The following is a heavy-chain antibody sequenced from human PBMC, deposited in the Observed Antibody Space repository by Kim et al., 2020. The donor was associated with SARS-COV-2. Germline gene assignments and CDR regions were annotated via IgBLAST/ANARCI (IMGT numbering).Heavy chain of an antibody. D-gene: IGHD3-10*02. J-gene: IGHJ6*02. CDR2: IYAGDSRT. CDR1: GFTFRSYA. CDR3: AKDHLRCSGSYFFLGV. V-gene: IGHV3-23*03. Sequence: GGSMRHSCAASGFTFRSYAISLVRQAPGKGMEWVSVIYAGDSRTFSADSVKGRFTISRDNSKNTMYLQMNSLRAKDTAVYYCAKDHLRCSGSYFFLGVWGQGTTVTVSS.